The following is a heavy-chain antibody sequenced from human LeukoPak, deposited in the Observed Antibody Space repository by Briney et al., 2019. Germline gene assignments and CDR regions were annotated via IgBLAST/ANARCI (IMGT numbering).Heavy chain of an antibody. CDR1: GGSISSGGYY. Sequence: PSQTLSLTCTVSGGSISSGGYYWSWIRQPPGKGLEWIGYIYHSGSTYYNPSLKSRVTISVDRSKNQFSLKLSSVTAADTAVYYCARVEMGIAVAATVSLSYYYYMDVWGKGTTVTVSS. V-gene: IGHV4-30-2*01. J-gene: IGHJ6*03. CDR3: ARVEMGIAVAATVSLSYYYYMDV. D-gene: IGHD6-19*01. CDR2: IYHSGST.